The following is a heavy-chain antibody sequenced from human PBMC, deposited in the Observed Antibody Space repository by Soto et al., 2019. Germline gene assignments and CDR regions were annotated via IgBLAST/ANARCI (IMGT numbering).Heavy chain of an antibody. CDR3: AREYYGLLTGYYTDY. Sequence: EVQLVESGGDLVQRGGSLRLSCAASGFPFSSYWMQWVRHTPGKGLDWVARISGDGVTTYYADSVTGRFTVSRDNAKNTLSMQISGLRAEDTAVSYCAREYYGLLTGYYTDYWGQGTLVSVSS. J-gene: IGHJ4*02. CDR1: GFPFSSYW. V-gene: IGHV3-74*01. CDR2: ISGDGVTT. D-gene: IGHD3-9*01.